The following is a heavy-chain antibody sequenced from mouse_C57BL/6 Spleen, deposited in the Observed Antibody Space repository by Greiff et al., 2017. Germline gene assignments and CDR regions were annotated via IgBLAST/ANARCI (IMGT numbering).Heavy chain of an antibody. Sequence: VQLQQSGPELVKPGASVKISCKASGYTFTDYYMNWVKQSHGKSLEWIGDINPNNGGTSYNQKFKGKATLTVDKSSSTAYMELRSLTSEDSAVYYCARSGNYYGSSYFAYWGQGTLVTVSA. CDR2: INPNNGGT. J-gene: IGHJ3*01. CDR1: GYTFTDYY. D-gene: IGHD1-1*01. CDR3: ARSGNYYGSSYFAY. V-gene: IGHV1-26*01.